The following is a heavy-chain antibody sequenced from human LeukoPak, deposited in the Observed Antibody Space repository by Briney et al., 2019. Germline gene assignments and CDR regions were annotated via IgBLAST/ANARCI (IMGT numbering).Heavy chain of an antibody. CDR2: IIPILGIA. CDR1: GGTFSSYA. CDR3: ARDRPLAYCGGDCYSYYYYGMDV. J-gene: IGHJ6*02. Sequence: SVKVSCKASGGTFSSYAISWVRQAPGQGLEWMGRIIPILGIANYAQKFQGRVTITADKSTSTAYMELSSVRSEDTAVYYCARDRPLAYCGGDCYSYYYYGMDVWGQGTTVTVSS. D-gene: IGHD2-21*02. V-gene: IGHV1-69*04.